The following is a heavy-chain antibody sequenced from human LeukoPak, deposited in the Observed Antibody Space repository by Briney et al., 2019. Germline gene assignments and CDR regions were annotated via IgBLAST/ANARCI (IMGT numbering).Heavy chain of an antibody. J-gene: IGHJ3*01. V-gene: IGHV3-7*03. Sequence: GGSLRLSCAASGFTFSSYAMSWVRQAPGKGLEWVASINSDGGEGYYADVVKGRFTISRDNAKNSLYLQINSLRAEDTAVYYCARSSYSSSSSVWGQGTMVTVSS. CDR3: ARSSYSSSSSV. CDR1: GFTFSSYA. CDR2: INSDGGEG. D-gene: IGHD6-6*01.